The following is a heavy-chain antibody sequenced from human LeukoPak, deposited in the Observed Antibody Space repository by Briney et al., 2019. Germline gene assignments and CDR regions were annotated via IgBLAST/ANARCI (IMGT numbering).Heavy chain of an antibody. V-gene: IGHV4-59*01. CDR3: ARGYAGATTFDY. CDR2: ISDSGNT. J-gene: IGHJ4*02. D-gene: IGHD1-26*01. CDR1: GGSISSYY. Sequence: SETLSLTCTVSGGSISSYYWSWIRQTPGKGLELIGYISDSGNTNCNPSLKSRVTISVDTSKNQFSLKLSSVTAADTAVYYCARGYAGATTFDYWGQGTLVTVYS.